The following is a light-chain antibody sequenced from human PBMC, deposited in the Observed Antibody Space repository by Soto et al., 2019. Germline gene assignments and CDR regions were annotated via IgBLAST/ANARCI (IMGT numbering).Light chain of an antibody. V-gene: IGKV1D-12*01. J-gene: IGKJ5*01. CDR2: SAS. CDR3: QQTHSFPIT. Sequence: IQITDSQSSLSASVVYIFTITFRASQGISNWLAWYRQKPGKAPDLLISSASSLQSGVPSRFSGSGSGTDFTLTISSLQPEDFAIYYCQQTHSFPITFGQGTRLEIK. CDR1: QGISNW.